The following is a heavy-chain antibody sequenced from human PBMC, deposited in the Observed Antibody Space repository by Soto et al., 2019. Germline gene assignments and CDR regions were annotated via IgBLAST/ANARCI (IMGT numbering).Heavy chain of an antibody. CDR1: GFPFSSYG. D-gene: IGHD3-10*01. V-gene: IGHV3-33*01. CDR2: IWYDGSNK. J-gene: IGHJ6*02. CDR3: ARAGLLWPYGSGHLSHYYYGMDV. Sequence: PGGSMRLSCAASGFPFSSYGMHWVSQAPGKGLEWVAVIWYDGSNKYYADSVKGRFTISRDNSKNTLYLQMNSLRAEDTAVYYCARAGLLWPYGSGHLSHYYYGMDVWGQGTTVTVSS.